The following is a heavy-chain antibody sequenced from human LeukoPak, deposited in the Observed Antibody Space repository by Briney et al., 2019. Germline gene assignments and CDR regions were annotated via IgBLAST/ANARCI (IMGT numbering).Heavy chain of an antibody. CDR2: INPNSGGT. V-gene: IGHV1-2*02. D-gene: IGHD3-16*02. J-gene: IGHJ6*03. Sequence: ASVKVSCKASGYTFTGYYMHWVRQAPGQGLEWMGWINPNSGGTNYAQKLQGRVTMTRDTSISTAYMELSRLRSDDTAVYYCARANDYVWGSYRYYYYYYMDVWGKGTTVTVSS. CDR3: ARANDYVWGSYRYYYYYYMDV. CDR1: GYTFTGYY.